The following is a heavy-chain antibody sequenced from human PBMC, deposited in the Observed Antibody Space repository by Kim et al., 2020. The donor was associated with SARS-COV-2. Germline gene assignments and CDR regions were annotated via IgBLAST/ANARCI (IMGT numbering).Heavy chain of an antibody. V-gene: IGHV4-39*02. Sequence: SETLSLTCTVSGGSISSSDYYWGWIRQPTGMGLEWIGNVYYSGSTHYNPSLKSRVTISVDTSKNHFSLKLSPVTAADTAVYYCARRPYYGSGSLFDWFDP. CDR2: VYYSGST. CDR3: ARRPYYGSGSLFDWFDP. CDR1: GGSISSSDYY. J-gene: IGHJ5*02. D-gene: IGHD3-10*01.